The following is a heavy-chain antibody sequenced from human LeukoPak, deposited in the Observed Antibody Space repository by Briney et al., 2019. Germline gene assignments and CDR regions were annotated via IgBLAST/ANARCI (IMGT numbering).Heavy chain of an antibody. CDR2: ISSSSSYT. Sequence: GGSLRLSCAASGFTFSDYYMSWIRQAPGKGLEWVSYISSSSSYTNYADSVEGRFTISRDNAKNSLYLQMNSLRAEDTAVYYCARVGSGPAALKLLFDYWGQGTLVTVSS. CDR1: GFTFSDYY. D-gene: IGHD2-2*01. CDR3: ARVGSGPAALKLLFDY. V-gene: IGHV3-11*06. J-gene: IGHJ4*02.